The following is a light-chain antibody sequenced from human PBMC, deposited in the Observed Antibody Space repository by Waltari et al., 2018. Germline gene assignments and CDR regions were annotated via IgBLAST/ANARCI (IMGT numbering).Light chain of an antibody. CDR2: GQN. CDR1: SLRRFF. V-gene: IGLV3-19*01. J-gene: IGLJ2*01. Sequence: SSELTQDPAVSVALGPTVRLTCQGDSLRRFFASWYQQRPGQAPILVLYGQNNRPSGIPDRFSGSTSGNTASLTITRAQAEDEGDYFCHSRDTTSTRLFGGGTRVTV. CDR3: HSRDTTSTRL.